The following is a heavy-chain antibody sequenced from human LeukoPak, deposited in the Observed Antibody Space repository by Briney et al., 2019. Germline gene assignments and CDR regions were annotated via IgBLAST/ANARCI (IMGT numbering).Heavy chain of an antibody. CDR2: MNPNSSNT. CDR3: ARAYYDYVWGSYRLMAFDI. CDR1: GYTFTSYD. Sequence: ASVKVSCKASGYTFTSYDINWVRQATGQGLEWMGWMNPNSSNTGYAQKFQGRVTITRNTSISTAYMELSSLRSEDTAAYYCARAYYDYVWGSYRLMAFDIWGQGTMVTVSS. V-gene: IGHV1-8*03. J-gene: IGHJ3*02. D-gene: IGHD3-16*02.